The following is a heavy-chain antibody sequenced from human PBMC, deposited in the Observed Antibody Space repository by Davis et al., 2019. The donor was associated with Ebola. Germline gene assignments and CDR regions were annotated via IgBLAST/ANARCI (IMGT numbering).Heavy chain of an antibody. J-gene: IGHJ4*02. V-gene: IGHV3-53*01. CDR1: GFTVSSNY. CDR3: ARWGQGSSWHVDY. CDR2: IYSGGST. Sequence: GESLKISCAASGFTVSSNYMSWVRQAPGKGLEWVSVIYSGGSTYYADSVKGRFTISRDNSKNTLYLQMNSLRAEDTAVYYCARWGQGSSWHVDYWGQGTLVTVSS. D-gene: IGHD6-13*01.